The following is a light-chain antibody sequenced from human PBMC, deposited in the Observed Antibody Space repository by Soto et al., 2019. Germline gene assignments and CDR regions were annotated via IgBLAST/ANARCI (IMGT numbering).Light chain of an antibody. J-gene: IGLJ2*01. Sequence: QSVLTQPPSVSGAPGQRVTISCTGSSSNIGAGYDVHWYQQLPGTAPKLLIYGNSNRPSGVPDQFSGSKSGTSASLAITGLQAEDEADYYCQSYASSLSGYVVFGGGTKVTVL. CDR1: SSNIGAGYD. CDR3: QSYASSLSGYVV. CDR2: GNS. V-gene: IGLV1-40*01.